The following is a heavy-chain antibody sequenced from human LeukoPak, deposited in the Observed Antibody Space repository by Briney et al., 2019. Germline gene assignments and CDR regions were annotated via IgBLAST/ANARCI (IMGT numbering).Heavy chain of an antibody. J-gene: IGHJ3*02. CDR2: IYYSGST. CDR3: ARDPVVFGNNDAFDI. D-gene: IGHD1/OR15-1a*01. CDR1: GVSISSGGYY. V-gene: IGHV4-31*03. Sequence: KPSETLSLTCTVSGVSISSGGYYWSWIRQHPGKGLEWIGYIYYSGSTYYNPSLKSRVTISVDTSKNQFSLKLSSVTAADTAVYYCARDPVVFGNNDAFDIWGQGTMVTVSS.